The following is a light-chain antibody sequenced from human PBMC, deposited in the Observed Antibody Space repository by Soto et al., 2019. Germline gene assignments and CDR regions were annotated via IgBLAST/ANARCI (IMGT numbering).Light chain of an antibody. CDR3: QQYTSSPPSIT. CDR1: QSVSSGY. V-gene: IGKV3-20*01. Sequence: EIVLTQSPGTLSLSPGERATLSCRASQSVSSGYLAWYQQKPGQAPRLLVYGTSLRATGIPDRFSGRGSGTDFTLTITRLEPEDFAIYFCQQYTSSPPSITFGQGTRWR. J-gene: IGKJ5*01. CDR2: GTS.